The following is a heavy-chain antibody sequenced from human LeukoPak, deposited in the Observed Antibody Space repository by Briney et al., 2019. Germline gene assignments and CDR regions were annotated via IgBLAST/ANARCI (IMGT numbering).Heavy chain of an antibody. D-gene: IGHD6-6*01. CDR2: INSDGSST. V-gene: IGHV3-74*01. J-gene: IGHJ4*02. Sequence: GGSLRLSCAASGFTFSSYWMHWVRQAPGKGLVWVSRINSDGSSTSYADSVKGRFTISRDNAKNTLYLQMNSLRAEDTAVYYCASMGLAARPAHWGQGTLVTVSS. CDR1: GFTFSSYW. CDR3: ASMGLAARPAH.